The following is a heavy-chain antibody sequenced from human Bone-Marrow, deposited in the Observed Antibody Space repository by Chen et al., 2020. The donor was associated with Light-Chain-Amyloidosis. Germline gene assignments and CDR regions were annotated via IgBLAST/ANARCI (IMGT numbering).Heavy chain of an antibody. CDR2: IYPDDSDA. D-gene: IGHD5-12*01. V-gene: IGHV5-51*01. CDR3: ARRRDGYNFDY. Sequence: EVQLEQSGPEVKKPGESRKISCKGPGYTFPNYWIGWVRQMPGKGLEWMGVIYPDDSDARYSPSFEGQVTISADKSITTAYLQWRSLKASDTAMYYCARRRDGYNFDYWGQGTLVTVSS. CDR1: GYTFPNYW. J-gene: IGHJ4*02.